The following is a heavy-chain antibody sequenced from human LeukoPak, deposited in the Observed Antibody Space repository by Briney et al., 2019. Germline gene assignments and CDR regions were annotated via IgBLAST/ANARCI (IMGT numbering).Heavy chain of an antibody. CDR1: GASISSHY. D-gene: IGHD1-14*01. Sequence: SATLSLTCTLAGASISSHYWSWVRQPPGKGLEWIGYIYNSGSTNYNPSLKSRVTMSVNTSKNQFSLKLSSVTAADTAVYYCARAGPGYYYYYMDVWGKGTTVTVSS. CDR2: IYNSGST. CDR3: ARAGPGYYYYYMDV. J-gene: IGHJ6*03. V-gene: IGHV4-59*11.